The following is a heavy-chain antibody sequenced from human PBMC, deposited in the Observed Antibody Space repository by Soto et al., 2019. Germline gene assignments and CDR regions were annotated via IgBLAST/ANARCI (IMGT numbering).Heavy chain of an antibody. CDR3: AKNLPRTGRFDY. V-gene: IGHV4-39*01. CDR1: GASITSTTYF. Sequence: SETLSLTCTLSGASITSTTYFWAWIRKPPGKGLEWVGSTYYSGKTHYNPSLKSRVTISVDRSKNQFSLQMSSVTAADTAVYYCAKNLPRTGRFDYWGQGRLVT. J-gene: IGHJ4*02. CDR2: TYYSGKT.